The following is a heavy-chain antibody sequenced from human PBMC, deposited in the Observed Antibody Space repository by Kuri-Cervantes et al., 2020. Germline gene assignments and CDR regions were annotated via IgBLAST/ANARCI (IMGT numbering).Heavy chain of an antibody. CDR2: IWYDGSNK. V-gene: IGHV3-33*08. Sequence: GGSLRLSCAASGFTVSSNYMSWVRQAPGKGLEWVAVIWYDGSNKYYADSVKGRFTISRDNSKNSLYLQMNSLRAEDTAVYYCARALSRPGFGVVISRHNWFDPWGQGTLVTVSS. CDR1: GFTVSSNY. D-gene: IGHD3-3*01. CDR3: ARALSRPGFGVVISRHNWFDP. J-gene: IGHJ5*02.